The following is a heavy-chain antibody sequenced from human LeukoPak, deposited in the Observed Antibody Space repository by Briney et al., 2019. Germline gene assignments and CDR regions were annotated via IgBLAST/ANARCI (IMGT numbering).Heavy chain of an antibody. CDR1: GGTFSSYA. CDR2: ISAYNGNT. Sequence: GSSVKVSCKASGGTFSSYAISWVRQAPGQGLEWMGWISAYNGNTNYAQKLQGRVTMTTDTSTSTAYMELRSLRSDDTAVYYCARPNPYCGGDCPMGDWGQGTLVTVSS. V-gene: IGHV1-18*01. D-gene: IGHD2-21*02. J-gene: IGHJ4*02. CDR3: ARPNPYCGGDCPMGD.